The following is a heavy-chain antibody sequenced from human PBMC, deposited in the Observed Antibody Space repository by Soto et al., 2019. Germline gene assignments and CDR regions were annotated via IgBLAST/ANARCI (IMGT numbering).Heavy chain of an antibody. CDR3: ARGGEYCSGGSCSTRTGYYSHGMDI. D-gene: IGHD2-15*01. J-gene: IGHJ6*02. Sequence: VGSQGLPYASSGFNFSNHGMHRVRQAPSKGLEWVAVIWYDGSNKYYADSVKGRFTISRDNSKNTLYLQMNSLRAEDTAVYYCARGGEYCSGGSCSTRTGYYSHGMDIWGQGTTVTVS. V-gene: IGHV3-33*01. CDR2: IWYDGSNK. CDR1: GFNFSNHG.